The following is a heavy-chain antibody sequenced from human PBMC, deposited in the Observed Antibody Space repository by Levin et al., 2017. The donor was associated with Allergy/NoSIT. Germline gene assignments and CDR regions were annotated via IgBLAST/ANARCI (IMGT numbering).Heavy chain of an antibody. D-gene: IGHD1-14*01. J-gene: IGHJ3*02. CDR1: GFTFSNYA. V-gene: IGHV3-30-3*01. Sequence: GGSLRLSCAASGFTFSNYAMHWVRQAPGKGLEWVSVTSYDESIKYYADSVKGRFTISRDNSKNTLYLQMSSLRVEDTAVYYCARTGRDAFDIWGQGTMVTVSS. CDR2: TSYDESIK. CDR3: ARTGRDAFDI.